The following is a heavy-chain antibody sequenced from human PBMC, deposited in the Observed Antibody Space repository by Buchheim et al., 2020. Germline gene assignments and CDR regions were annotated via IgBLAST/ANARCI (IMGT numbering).Heavy chain of an antibody. CDR3: ARAQHSYDFWSGGYYGMDV. V-gene: IGHV3-33*01. J-gene: IGHJ6*02. D-gene: IGHD3-3*01. CDR2: IWYDGSNK. Sequence: QVQLVESGGGVVQPGRSLRLSCAASGFTFSSYGMHWVRQAPGKGLEWVAVIWYDGSNKYYADSVKGRFTISRDNSKNTLYLQMNSLRAEDTAVYYCARAQHSYDFWSGGYYGMDVWGQGTT. CDR1: GFTFSSYG.